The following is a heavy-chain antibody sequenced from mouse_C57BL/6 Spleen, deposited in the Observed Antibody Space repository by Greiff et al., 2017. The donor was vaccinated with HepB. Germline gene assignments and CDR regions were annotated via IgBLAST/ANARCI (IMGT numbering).Heavy chain of an antibody. J-gene: IGHJ4*01. CDR2: IYPRSGNT. D-gene: IGHD1-1*01. CDR3: ARSGYYGSSYVDYAMDY. CDR1: GYTFTSYG. V-gene: IGHV1-81*01. Sequence: VQLQQSGAELARPGASVKLSCKASGYTFTSYGISWVKQSTGQGLEWIGEIYPRSGNTYYNEKFKGKATLTADKSSSTAYMELRSLTSEDSAVYFCARSGYYGSSYVDYAMDYWGQGTSVTVSS.